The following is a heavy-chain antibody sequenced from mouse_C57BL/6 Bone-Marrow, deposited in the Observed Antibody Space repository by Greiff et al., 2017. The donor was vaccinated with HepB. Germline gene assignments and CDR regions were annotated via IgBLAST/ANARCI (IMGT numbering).Heavy chain of an antibody. CDR1: GYTFTSYW. J-gene: IGHJ4*01. Sequence: QVQLQQPGAELVRPGPSVKLSCKASGYTFTSYWMHWVKQRPGQGLEWIGVIDPSDSYTNYNQKFKGKATLTVDTSSSTAYMQLSSLTSEDSAVYYCARQEPPFYDGYYVGYAMDYWGQGTSVTVSS. D-gene: IGHD2-3*01. V-gene: IGHV1-59*01. CDR2: IDPSDSYT. CDR3: ARQEPPFYDGYYVGYAMDY.